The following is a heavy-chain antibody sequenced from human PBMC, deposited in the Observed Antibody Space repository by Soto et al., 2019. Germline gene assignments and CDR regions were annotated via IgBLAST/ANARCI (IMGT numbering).Heavy chain of an antibody. CDR2: ISAYNGNT. J-gene: IGHJ4*02. CDR3: ARDYVVVPAAIPGDY. V-gene: IGHV1-18*01. Sequence: ASVKVSCKASGYTFTSYGISWVRQAPGQGLEWMGWISAYNGNTNYAQKLQGRVTMTTDTSTSTAYMELRSLRSDDTAVYYCARDYVVVPAAIPGDYWGQGTLVTVSS. D-gene: IGHD2-2*01. CDR1: GYTFTSYG.